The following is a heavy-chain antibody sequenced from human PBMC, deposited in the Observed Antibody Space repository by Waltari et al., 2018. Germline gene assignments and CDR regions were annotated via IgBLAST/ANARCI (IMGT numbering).Heavy chain of an antibody. V-gene: IGHV3-23*05. D-gene: IGHD3-10*01. CDR2: IDNSGETT. J-gene: IGHJ4*02. CDR3: AKDSGYSMIRGRENS. Sequence: VYILESGGGLVQPGGSLRLSCVGAGFAYSYYAMCWVRQAPGKGLEWVSGIDNSGETTYYAGSVKGRFTISRDDSRNTVYLHMTTLRVDDTAVYYCAKDSGYSMIRGRENSWGQGTLVIVSS. CDR1: GFAYSYYA.